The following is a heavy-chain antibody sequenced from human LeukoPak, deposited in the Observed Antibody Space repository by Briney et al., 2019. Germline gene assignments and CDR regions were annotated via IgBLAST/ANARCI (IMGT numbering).Heavy chain of an antibody. CDR2: INTNTGNP. CDR3: TTGADTAMVTGYYFDY. D-gene: IGHD5-18*01. J-gene: IGHJ4*02. CDR1: GYTFTSYA. V-gene: IGHV7-4-1*02. Sequence: ASVKVSCKASGYTFTSYAMNWVRQAPGQGLEWMGWINTNTGNPTYAQGFTGRFVSSLDTSVSTAYLQISSLKAEDTAVYYCTTGADTAMVTGYYFDYWGQGTLVTVSS.